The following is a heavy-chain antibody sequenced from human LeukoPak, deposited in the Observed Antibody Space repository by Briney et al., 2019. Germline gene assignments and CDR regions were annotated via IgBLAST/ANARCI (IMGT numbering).Heavy chain of an antibody. J-gene: IGHJ4*02. V-gene: IGHV2-5*02. D-gene: IGHD2-21*02. CDR3: AHREVRLYYFDY. CDR1: GFSFRTSAVG. CDR2: TYWDDDK. Sequence: SGPTLVHPTQSLTLTCTFSGFSFRTSAVGVGWIRQPPVKALERLALTYWDDDKRYNTSLKSRLTITKDTAKTQAVLIMTDMDPVDTSTYFCAHREVRLYYFDYWGQGILVTVSS.